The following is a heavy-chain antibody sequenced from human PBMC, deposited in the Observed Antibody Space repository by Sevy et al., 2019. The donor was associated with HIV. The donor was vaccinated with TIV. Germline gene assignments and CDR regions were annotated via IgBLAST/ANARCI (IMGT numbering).Heavy chain of an antibody. D-gene: IGHD3-10*01. CDR2: IYYSGST. J-gene: IGHJ6*02. CDR3: ARDSKGEYSGMDV. Sequence: SETLSLTCTVSGGSISSGGYYWSWIRQHPGKGLEWIGYIYYSGSTYYNPSLKSRVTISVDTSKNQFSLKLSSVTAADTAGYYCARDSKGEYSGMDVWGQGTTVTVSS. CDR1: GGSISSGGYY. V-gene: IGHV4-31*03.